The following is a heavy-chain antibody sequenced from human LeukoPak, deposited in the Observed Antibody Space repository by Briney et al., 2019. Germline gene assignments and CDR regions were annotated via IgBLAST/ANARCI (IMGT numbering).Heavy chain of an antibody. D-gene: IGHD3-3*01. J-gene: IGHJ3*02. Sequence: GGSLRLSCAASGFTFSSYGMHWVRQAPGKGLGWVAFIRYDGSNKYYADSVKGRFTISRDNSKNTLHLQMNSLRAEDTAVYYCATGGRFLEWLLSNDAFDIWGQGTMVTVSS. V-gene: IGHV3-30*02. CDR3: ATGGRFLEWLLSNDAFDI. CDR1: GFTFSSYG. CDR2: IRYDGSNK.